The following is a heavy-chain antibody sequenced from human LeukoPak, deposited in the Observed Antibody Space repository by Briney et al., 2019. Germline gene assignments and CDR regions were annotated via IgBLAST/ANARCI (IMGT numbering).Heavy chain of an antibody. CDR2: INTNTGNP. CDR1: GYTFTSYA. CDR3: ARFIVGAPSLGYYYYYMDV. V-gene: IGHV7-4-1*02. D-gene: IGHD1-26*01. Sequence: ASVKVSCKASGYTFTSYAMNWVRQAPGQGLEWKGWINTNTGNPTYAQGFTGRFVFSLDTSVSTAYLQISSLKAEDTAVYYCARFIVGAPSLGYYYYYMDVWGKGTTVTVSS. J-gene: IGHJ6*03.